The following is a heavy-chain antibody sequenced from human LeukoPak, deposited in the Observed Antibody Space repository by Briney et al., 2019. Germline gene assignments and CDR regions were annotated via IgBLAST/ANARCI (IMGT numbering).Heavy chain of an antibody. D-gene: IGHD3-10*01. V-gene: IGHV4-4*07. CDR3: ARDEVYGELYY. CDR2: ISASGTT. CDR1: GESICSYF. J-gene: IGHJ4*02. Sequence: SETLSLTCSVSGESICSYFWSWIRQPAGKGLEWIGRISASGTTYYSPSLKSRVSMSVDKSKDQFSLNLTSMTAADTAIYYCARDEVYGELYYWGQGSLVTVSS.